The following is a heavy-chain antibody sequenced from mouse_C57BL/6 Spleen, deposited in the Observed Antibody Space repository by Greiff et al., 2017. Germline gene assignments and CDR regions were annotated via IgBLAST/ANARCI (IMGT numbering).Heavy chain of an antibody. J-gene: IGHJ3*01. CDR3: GSMYPIAY. CDR1: GYAFRSSW. CDR2: IYPGDGDT. D-gene: IGHD2-3*01. Sequence: QVQLKQPGAELVKPGASVKLSCKASGYAFRSSWMNWVKQRPGQGLEWIGRIYPGDGDTNYNGKFKGKATLTADKSSSTAYMQLSSQTSEGAAVYSCGSMYPIAYWGQGTLVTVSA. V-gene: IGHV1-82*01.